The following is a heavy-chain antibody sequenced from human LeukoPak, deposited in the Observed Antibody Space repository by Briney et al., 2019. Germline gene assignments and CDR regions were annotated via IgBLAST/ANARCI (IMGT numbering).Heavy chain of an antibody. D-gene: IGHD3-22*01. CDR1: GYTFTSYD. V-gene: IGHV1-8*01. CDR3: ARNYDSSGYVDY. Sequence: ASVKVSCKASGYTFTSYDINWVRQATGQGLEWMGWMNPNSGNTGNAQKFQGRVTMTRNTSISTAYMELSSLRSEDTAVYYCARNYDSSGYVDYWGQGTLVTVSS. CDR2: MNPNSGNT. J-gene: IGHJ4*02.